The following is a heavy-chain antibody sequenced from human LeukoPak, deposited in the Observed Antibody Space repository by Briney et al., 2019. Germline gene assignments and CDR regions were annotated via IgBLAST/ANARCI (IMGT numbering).Heavy chain of an antibody. CDR2: ISWNSGSI. Sequence: SGGSPRLSCAASGFTFDDYAMHWVRQAPGKGLEWVSGISWNSGSIGYANSVKGRFTISRDNAKNSLYLQMNSLRAQDMALYYCAKDNTAMANDAFDIWGQGTMVTVSS. J-gene: IGHJ3*02. CDR1: GFTFDDYA. D-gene: IGHD5-18*01. V-gene: IGHV3-9*03. CDR3: AKDNTAMANDAFDI.